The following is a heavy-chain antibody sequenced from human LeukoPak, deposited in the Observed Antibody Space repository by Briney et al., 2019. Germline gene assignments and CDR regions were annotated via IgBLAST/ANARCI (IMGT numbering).Heavy chain of an antibody. CDR3: ASSFLYDILTGSTDSEYFVDY. D-gene: IGHD3-9*01. V-gene: IGHV4-30-4*01. J-gene: IGHJ4*02. Sequence: SQTLSLTCTVSGGSISSGDYYWSWIRQPPGKGLEWIGYIYYSGSTYYNPSLKSRVTISVDTSKNQFSLKLSSVTAADTAVYYCASSFLYDILTGSTDSEYFVDYWGQGTLVTVSS. CDR1: GGSISSGDYY. CDR2: IYYSGST.